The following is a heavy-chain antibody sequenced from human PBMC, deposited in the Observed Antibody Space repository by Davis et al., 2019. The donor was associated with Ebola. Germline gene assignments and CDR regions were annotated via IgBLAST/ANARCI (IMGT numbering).Heavy chain of an antibody. Sequence: SETLSLTCTVSGGSISSYYWSWIRQPPGKGLEWIGYTYYSGSTNYNPSLKSRVTISVDTSKNQFSLKLSSVTAADTAVYYCARVVQYYYDSSGYSTPYYFDYWGQGTLVTVSS. J-gene: IGHJ4*02. CDR2: TYYSGST. V-gene: IGHV4-59*01. D-gene: IGHD3-22*01. CDR1: GGSISSYY. CDR3: ARVVQYYYDSSGYSTPYYFDY.